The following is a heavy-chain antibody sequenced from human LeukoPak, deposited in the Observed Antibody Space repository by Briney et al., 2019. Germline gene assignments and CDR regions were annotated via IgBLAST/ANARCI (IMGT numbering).Heavy chain of an antibody. J-gene: IGHJ3*02. D-gene: IGHD5-12*01. CDR3: AKDTHSGYDSLPDAFDI. V-gene: IGHV3-33*06. CDR1: GFTFSYYG. Sequence: PGGSLRLSCAASGFTFSYYGMHWVRQAPGKGLEWVAVIWSNGNDEYYADSVKGRFAISRDNSKNTVYLQMNSLRAEDTAVYYCAKDTHSGYDSLPDAFDIWGQGTMVTVSS. CDR2: IWSNGNDE.